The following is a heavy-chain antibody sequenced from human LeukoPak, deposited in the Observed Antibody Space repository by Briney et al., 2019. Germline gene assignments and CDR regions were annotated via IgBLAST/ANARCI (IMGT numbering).Heavy chain of an antibody. CDR1: GFTFSNYA. CDR2: ISYDGSNK. Sequence: PGGSLRLFCAASGFTFSNYAMHWVRQAPGKGLEWVAVISYDGSNKYYANSVKGRFTISRDNSKNTLYVQMDSLRAEDTAVYYCARESKESYGSSFYFWGQGTLVTVSS. J-gene: IGHJ4*02. CDR3: ARESKESYGSSFYF. V-gene: IGHV3-30-3*01. D-gene: IGHD3-10*01.